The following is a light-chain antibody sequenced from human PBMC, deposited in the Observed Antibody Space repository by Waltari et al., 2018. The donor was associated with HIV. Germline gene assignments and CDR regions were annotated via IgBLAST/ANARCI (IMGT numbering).Light chain of an antibody. V-gene: IGLV2-14*01. J-gene: IGLJ2*01. Sequence: QPVLTQPDSVSGSPGQSITISCTGTSPDFVAYKFVSWFQQSPGKAPKPLIYEVASRPTGVSHRFSGSQSGSTASLHISGLIDDDEATYYCCAYAVGSILVFGGGTRVTVL. CDR1: SPDFVAYKF. CDR3: CAYAVGSILV. CDR2: EVA.